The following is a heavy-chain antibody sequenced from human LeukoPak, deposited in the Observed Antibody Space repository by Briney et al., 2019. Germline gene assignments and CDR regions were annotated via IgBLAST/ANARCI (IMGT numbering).Heavy chain of an antibody. Sequence: PSETLSLTCAVSGYSISSGYYWGWIRPPPGKGLEWIGSIYHSGSTFYNPSLKSRVTISADTSKNQFSLTLSSVTAADTAVYYCARPQGATAMFSFDIWGQGTMVTVSS. CDR2: IYHSGST. V-gene: IGHV4-38-2*01. J-gene: IGHJ3*02. CDR1: GYSISSGYY. CDR3: ARPQGATAMFSFDI. D-gene: IGHD2-2*01.